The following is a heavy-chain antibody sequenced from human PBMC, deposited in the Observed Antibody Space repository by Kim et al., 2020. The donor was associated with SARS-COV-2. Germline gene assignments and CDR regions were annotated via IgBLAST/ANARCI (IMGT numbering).Heavy chain of an antibody. J-gene: IGHJ4*02. D-gene: IGHD1-1*01. CDR3: ARVYSGSHHFDY. Sequence: YVQGPFRISRDNAEKPRYLQMNSLRAEDTAVYYCARVYSGSHHFDYWGQGTLVTVSS. V-gene: IGHV3-11*05.